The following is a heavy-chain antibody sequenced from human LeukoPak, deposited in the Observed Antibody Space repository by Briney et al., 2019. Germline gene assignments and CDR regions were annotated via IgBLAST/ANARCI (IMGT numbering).Heavy chain of an antibody. CDR2: ITRSSSYI. D-gene: IGHD3-22*01. J-gene: IGHJ4*02. V-gene: IGHV3-11*03. CDR3: ASGVYYYDRSGYHEIDY. CDR1: GFTFSEYY. Sequence: GGSLRLSCAASGFTFSEYYMSWIRQAPGKGLEWISDITRSSSYINYADSVKGRFTISRDNAKNSLHLQMNYLRVEDTAVYYCASGVYYYDRSGYHEIDYGGQGTLVTVSS.